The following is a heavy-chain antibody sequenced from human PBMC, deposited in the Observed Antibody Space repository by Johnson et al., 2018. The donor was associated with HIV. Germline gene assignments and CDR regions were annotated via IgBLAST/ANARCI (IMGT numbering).Heavy chain of an antibody. CDR1: GFTFSSYA. CDR2: ISYDGSNK. Sequence: VQLVESGGGVVQPGRSLRLSCAASGFTFSSYAMHWVRQSPGKGLEWVAVISYDGSNKYYADSVKGRFTISRDNSKNTLYLQMNSLRAEDTAVYYCARPLSSGLGFDAFDIWGQGTIVTVSS. J-gene: IGHJ3*02. CDR3: ARPLSSGLGFDAFDI. D-gene: IGHD3-22*01. V-gene: IGHV3-30*04.